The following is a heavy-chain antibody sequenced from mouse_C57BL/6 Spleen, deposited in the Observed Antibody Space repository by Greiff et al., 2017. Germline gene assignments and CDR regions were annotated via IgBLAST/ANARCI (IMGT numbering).Heavy chain of an antibody. CDR1: GYTFTSYW. Sequence: VQLQQPGAELVKPGASVKLSCKASGYTFTSYWMHWVKQRPGQGLEWIGMIHPNSGSTNYNEKLKSKATLTVDKSSSTAYMQLSSLTSEDSAVYYCARYYGSSYDYAMDYWGQGTSVTVSS. D-gene: IGHD1-1*01. J-gene: IGHJ4*01. V-gene: IGHV1-64*01. CDR3: ARYYGSSYDYAMDY. CDR2: IHPNSGST.